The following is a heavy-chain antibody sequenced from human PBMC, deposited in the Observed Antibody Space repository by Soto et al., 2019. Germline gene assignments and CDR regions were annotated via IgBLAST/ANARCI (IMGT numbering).Heavy chain of an antibody. CDR1: GGSFSGYY. CDR2: INHSGST. Sequence: SETLSLTCAVYGGSFSGYYWSWIRQPPGKGLEWIGEINHSGSTNYNPSLKSRVTISVDTSKNQFSLKLSSVTAADTAVYYCARSGETRHYYDFWSGYYRSPTYYYGVDVWGQGTTVTVSS. D-gene: IGHD3-3*01. CDR3: ARSGETRHYYDFWSGYYRSPTYYYGVDV. V-gene: IGHV4-34*01. J-gene: IGHJ6*02.